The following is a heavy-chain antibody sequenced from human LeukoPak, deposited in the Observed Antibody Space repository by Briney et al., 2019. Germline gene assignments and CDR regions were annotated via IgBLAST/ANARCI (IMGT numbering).Heavy chain of an antibody. CDR1: GGTFSSYA. Sequence: SVKVSCKASGGTFSSYAISWVRQAPGQGLEWMGRIIPILGIANYAQKFQGRVTITADKSTSTAYMELRSLRSDDTAVYYCARDRTVVPAAMSSYYFDYWGQGTLVTVSS. V-gene: IGHV1-69*04. CDR3: ARDRTVVPAAMSSYYFDY. CDR2: IIPILGIA. J-gene: IGHJ4*02. D-gene: IGHD2-2*01.